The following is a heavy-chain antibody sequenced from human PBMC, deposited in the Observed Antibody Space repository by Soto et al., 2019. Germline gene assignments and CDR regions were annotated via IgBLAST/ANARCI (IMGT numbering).Heavy chain of an antibody. CDR1: GYSFTSYW. D-gene: IGHD2-2*02. Sequence: GESLKISCKGSGYSFTSYWIGWVRQMPGKGLEWMGIIYPGDSDTRYSPSFQGQVTISADKSISTAYLQWSSLKASDTAMYYCARAYCSSTSCYTGSFCGWFDPWGQGTLVTVSS. CDR3: ARAYCSSTSCYTGSFCGWFDP. CDR2: IYPGDSDT. J-gene: IGHJ5*02. V-gene: IGHV5-51*01.